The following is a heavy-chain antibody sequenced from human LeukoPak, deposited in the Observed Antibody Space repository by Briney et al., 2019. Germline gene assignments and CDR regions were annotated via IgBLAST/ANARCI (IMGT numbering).Heavy chain of an antibody. CDR3: ATAPGSYYFDY. V-gene: IGHV4-34*01. J-gene: IGHJ4*02. CDR1: GGSFSGYY. CDR2: INHSGST. D-gene: IGHD3-10*01. Sequence: PSETLSLTCAVYGGSFSGYYWSWIRQPPGKGLEWIGEINHSGSTNYNPSLKSRVTISVGTSKNQFSLKLSSVTAADTAVYYCATAPGSYYFDYWGQGTLVTVSS.